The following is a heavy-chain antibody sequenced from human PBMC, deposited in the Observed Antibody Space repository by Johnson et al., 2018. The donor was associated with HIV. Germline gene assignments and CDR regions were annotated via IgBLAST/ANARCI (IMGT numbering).Heavy chain of an antibody. CDR1: GFTFSSYA. CDR3: ARSLGNWGNDAFDI. Sequence: QAQLVESGGGVVQPGRSLRLSCAASGFTFSSYAMHWVRQAPGKGLEWVAVISYDGSNKYYADSVKGRFTISRDNSKNTLYLQMNSLRAEDTAVYYCARSLGNWGNDAFDIWGQWTMVTVSS. CDR2: ISYDGSNK. V-gene: IGHV3-30*04. J-gene: IGHJ3*02. D-gene: IGHD3-16*01.